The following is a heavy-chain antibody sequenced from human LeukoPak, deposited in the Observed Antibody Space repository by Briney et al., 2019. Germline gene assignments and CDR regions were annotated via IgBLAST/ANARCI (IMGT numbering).Heavy chain of an antibody. CDR1: GFTFSTYG. CDR3: ARDVSYYGSGTYGDY. D-gene: IGHD3-10*01. V-gene: IGHV3-30*03. CDR2: ISDDGSNK. J-gene: IGHJ4*02. Sequence: GGSLRLSCAASGFTFSTYGMHWVRQTPDKGLEWVAVISDDGSNKHYADSLKGRFTISRDNSKDTLYLQMNSLRPEDTAVYYCARDVSYYGSGTYGDYWGQGTLVTVSP.